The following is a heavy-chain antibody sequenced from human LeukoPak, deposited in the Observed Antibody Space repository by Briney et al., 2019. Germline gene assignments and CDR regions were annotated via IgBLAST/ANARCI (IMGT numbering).Heavy chain of an antibody. CDR3: AKGDSSGYHRGGIDY. V-gene: IGHV3-21*01. CDR1: GFTFSTFA. Sequence: NTGGSLRLSCAASGFTFSTFAMVWVRQPPGKGLEWVSSIFPSGGEIHYADSVKGRFTISRDNAKNSLYLQMNSLRAEDTAVYYCAKGDSSGYHRGGIDYWGQGTLVTVSS. J-gene: IGHJ4*02. CDR2: IFPSGGEI. D-gene: IGHD3-22*01.